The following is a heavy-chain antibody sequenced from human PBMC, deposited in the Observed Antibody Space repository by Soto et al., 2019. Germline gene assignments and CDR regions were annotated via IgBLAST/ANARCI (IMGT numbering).Heavy chain of an antibody. CDR3: ARRRVGGSDAFDL. CDR1: GYYFPTQW. Sequence: GESLKISCKGLGYYFPTQWIGWVRQMPGKGLEWMGVVYPADSDTTYSPSLQGHVSISADKSISTAYLQWDSLKASDTAIYYCARRRVGGSDAFDLWGQGTPVTVSS. CDR2: VYPADSDT. J-gene: IGHJ4*02. D-gene: IGHD3-10*01. V-gene: IGHV5-51*01.